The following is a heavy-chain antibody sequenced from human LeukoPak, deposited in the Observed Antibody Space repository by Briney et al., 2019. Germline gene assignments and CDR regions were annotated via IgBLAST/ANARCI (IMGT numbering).Heavy chain of an antibody. CDR2: TYYRSKWYN. J-gene: IGHJ4*02. CDR1: GDSVSTNNAG. CDR3: ARDHGSGWYSYLDD. V-gene: IGHV6-1*01. Sequence: SQTLSLTCAISGDSVSTNNAGWNWIRQSPSRGLEWLGRTYYRSKWYNDYAVSVKSRITINPDTSKNQFSLQLNSVTPEDTAVYYCARDHGSGWYSYLDDWGQGTLVTVSS. D-gene: IGHD6-19*01.